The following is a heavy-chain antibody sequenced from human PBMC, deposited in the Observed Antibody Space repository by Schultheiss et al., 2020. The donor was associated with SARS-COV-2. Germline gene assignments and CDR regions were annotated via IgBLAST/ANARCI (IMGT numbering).Heavy chain of an antibody. V-gene: IGHV4-59*08. CDR1: GDSIRNFY. CDR3: ARRRSDGNWWLDT. J-gene: IGHJ5*02. CDR2: IHDSGIT. D-gene: IGHD2-8*02. Sequence: SQTLSLTCSVSGDSIRNFYWSWIRQSPGKGLEWIGFIHDSGITNYNPSLKSRVTISVDTSKNQFSLKLNSVTAADTAVYYCARRRSDGNWWLDTWGQGTLVTVSS.